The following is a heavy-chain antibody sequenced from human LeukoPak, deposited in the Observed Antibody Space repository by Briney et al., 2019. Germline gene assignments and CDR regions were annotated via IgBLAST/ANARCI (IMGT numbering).Heavy chain of an antibody. Sequence: GGSLRLSCAASGFTFSSYDMSWVRQAPGKGLEGVSYISGSGGSTDYADSVKGRFTISRDNAKNSLYLQMNSLRAEDTAVYYCARDLYLPMVRGANGFDLWGRGTLVTVSS. D-gene: IGHD3-10*01. V-gene: IGHV3-23*01. J-gene: IGHJ2*01. CDR1: GFTFSSYD. CDR2: ISGSGGST. CDR3: ARDLYLPMVRGANGFDL.